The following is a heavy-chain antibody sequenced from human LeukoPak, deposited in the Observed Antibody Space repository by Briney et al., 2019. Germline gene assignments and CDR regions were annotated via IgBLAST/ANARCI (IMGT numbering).Heavy chain of an antibody. V-gene: IGHV1-2*02. CDR2: INPNSGGT. D-gene: IGHD3-10*01. J-gene: IGHJ5*02. CDR3: ARGKRLLWFGKLLDWFDP. CDR1: GYTFTGYY. Sequence: ASVKVSCKASGYTFTGYYMHWVRQAPGQGLEWMGWINPNSGGTNYAQKFQGRVTMTRDTSISTAYMELSRLRSDDTAVYYCARGKRLLWFGKLLDWFDPWGQGTLVTVSS.